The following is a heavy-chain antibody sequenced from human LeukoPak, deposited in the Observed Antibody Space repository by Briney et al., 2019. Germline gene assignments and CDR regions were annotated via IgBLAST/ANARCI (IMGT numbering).Heavy chain of an antibody. CDR2: IYHSGST. V-gene: IGHV4-30-2*01. CDR3: ARVTYYNDSSGYYPAAFDY. Sequence: SETLSLTCAVSGGSISSGGYSWSWIRQPPGKGLEWIGYIYHSGSTYYNPSLKSRVTISVDRSKNQFSLKLSSVTAADTAVYYCARVTYYNDSSGYYPAAFDYWGQGTLVTVSS. J-gene: IGHJ4*02. CDR1: GGSISSGGYS. D-gene: IGHD3-22*01.